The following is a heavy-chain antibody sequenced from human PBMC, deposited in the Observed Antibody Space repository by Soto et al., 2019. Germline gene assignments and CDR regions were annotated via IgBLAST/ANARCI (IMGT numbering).Heavy chain of an antibody. D-gene: IGHD2-15*01. CDR2: IYYSGST. V-gene: IGHV4-39*01. Sequence: SETLSLTCPVSGDSVGSPSHWWGWIRQSPEKGLEWIGSIYYSGSTYYKPSFKSRVTISVDMSKNQFSLKVYSVTAADTAVYYCARQIGRGWFDTWGQGNLVTVSS. CDR1: GDSVGSPSHW. J-gene: IGHJ5*02. CDR3: ARQIGRGWFDT.